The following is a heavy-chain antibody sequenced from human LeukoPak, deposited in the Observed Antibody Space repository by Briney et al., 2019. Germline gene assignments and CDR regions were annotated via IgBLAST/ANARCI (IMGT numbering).Heavy chain of an antibody. D-gene: IGHD3-22*01. CDR3: ARDHYDSNGYDRGFDY. J-gene: IGHJ4*02. CDR1: GGSISSYY. Sequence: SETLSLTCTVSGGSISSYYWTWIRQPAGKGLEWIGRIYTSGSTNYNPSLKSRVTMSVDTSKNQFSLKLSSVTAAGTAVYYCARDHYDSNGYDRGFDYWGQGTLVTVSS. CDR2: IYTSGST. V-gene: IGHV4-4*07.